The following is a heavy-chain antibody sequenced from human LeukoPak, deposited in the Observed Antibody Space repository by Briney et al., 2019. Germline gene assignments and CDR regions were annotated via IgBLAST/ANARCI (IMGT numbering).Heavy chain of an antibody. D-gene: IGHD3-10*01. CDR2: IYHSGST. Sequence: PSETLSLTCTVSGGSISSGGYYWSWIRQPPGKGLEWIGYIYHSGSTYYNPPLKSRVTISVDRSKNQFPLKLSSVTAADTAVCYCARAPYGSGSYPYWGQGTLVTVSS. CDR3: ARAPYGSGSYPY. V-gene: IGHV4-30-2*01. CDR1: GGSISSGGYY. J-gene: IGHJ4*02.